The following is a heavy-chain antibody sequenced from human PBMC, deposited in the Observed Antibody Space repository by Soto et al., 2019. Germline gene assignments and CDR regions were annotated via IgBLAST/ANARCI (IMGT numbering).Heavy chain of an antibody. D-gene: IGHD2-21*02. J-gene: IGHJ3*01. CDR1: GFTFNYYW. CDR3: VRGDKGGFDL. V-gene: IGHV3-74*01. CDR2: IHSDGSTT. Sequence: EVQLVESEGGLVQRGGSLRLSCAASGFTFNYYWMHWVRQAPGQGLVWVSHIHSDGSTTTYADSVKGRFTISRDNAKNTLYLQMNSLRAEDTAVDDCVRGDKGGFDLWGQGTTVTVSS.